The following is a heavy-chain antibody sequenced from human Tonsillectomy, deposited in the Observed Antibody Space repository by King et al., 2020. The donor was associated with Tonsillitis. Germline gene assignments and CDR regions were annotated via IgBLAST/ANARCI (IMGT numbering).Heavy chain of an antibody. CDR2: IYYSGST. Sequence: VQLQESGPGLVKPSQTLSLTCTVSGGSISSGDYYWSWIRQPPGKGLEWIGYIYYSGSTYYNPSLKSRVTISVDTSKNQFSLKLSSVTAADTAVYYCARDRPLGSSDESTAFDIWGQGTMVTVSS. D-gene: IGHD2-2*01. CDR3: ARDRPLGSSDESTAFDI. J-gene: IGHJ3*02. V-gene: IGHV4-30-4*01. CDR1: GGSISSGDYY.